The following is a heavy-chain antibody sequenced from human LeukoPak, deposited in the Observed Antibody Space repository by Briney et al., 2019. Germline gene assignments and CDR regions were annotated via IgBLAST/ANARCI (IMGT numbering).Heavy chain of an antibody. J-gene: IGHJ3*02. CDR3: ARGFLTGPIYAFEI. V-gene: IGHV4-59*01. CDR1: GGSISSYY. CDR2: IYYSGST. Sequence: PSETLSLTCTVSGGSISSYYWSWIRQPPGKGLEWIGHIYYSGSTNYNPSLKSRVTISVDTSKNQFSLKVSSVTAADTAVYYCARGFLTGPIYAFEIWGQGTMVTVSS. D-gene: IGHD3-9*01.